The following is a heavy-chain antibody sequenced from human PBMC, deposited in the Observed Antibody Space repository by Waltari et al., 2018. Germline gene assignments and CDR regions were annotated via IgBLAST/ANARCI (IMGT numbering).Heavy chain of an antibody. J-gene: IGHJ5*02. Sequence: QVQLQESGPGLVKPSETLSLTCTVSGYSISSGYYWGWIRQPPGKGLEWIGSIYHSGSTYYNPSLKSRVTISVDTSKNQFSLKLSSVTAADTAVYYCARDLGSSTSYKEGNWFDPWGQGTLVTVSS. CDR1: GYSISSGYY. D-gene: IGHD2-2*01. CDR3: ARDLGSSTSYKEGNWFDP. CDR2: IYHSGST. V-gene: IGHV4-38-2*02.